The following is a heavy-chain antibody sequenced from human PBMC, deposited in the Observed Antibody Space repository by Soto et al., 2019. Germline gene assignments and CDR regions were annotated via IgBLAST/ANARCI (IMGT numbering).Heavy chain of an antibody. CDR2: ISSGSVYI. J-gene: IGHJ3*02. CDR3: ARYDDFKAFDM. V-gene: IGHV3-21*01. D-gene: IGHD1-1*01. Sequence: GGSLRLSCAASGCTFNSYSVNWVRQAPGKGLEWVASISSGSVYIDFADSVKGRFTISRDDVTNSVSLQMDSLRVEDTGIYHCARYDDFKAFDMWGQGTMGTVAS. CDR1: GCTFNSYS.